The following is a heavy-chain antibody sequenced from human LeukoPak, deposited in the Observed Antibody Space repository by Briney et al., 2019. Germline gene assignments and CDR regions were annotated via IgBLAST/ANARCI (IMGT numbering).Heavy chain of an antibody. J-gene: IGHJ4*02. D-gene: IGHD1-26*01. Sequence: ASVKVSCKASGYTFTSYGISWVRQAPGQGLEWMGWISAYNGNTNYAQKLQGRVTMTTDTSTSTAYMELRSLRPDDTAVYYCARGRRGSYPPPFDYWGQGTLVTVSS. V-gene: IGHV1-18*01. CDR2: ISAYNGNT. CDR3: ARGRRGSYPPPFDY. CDR1: GYTFTSYG.